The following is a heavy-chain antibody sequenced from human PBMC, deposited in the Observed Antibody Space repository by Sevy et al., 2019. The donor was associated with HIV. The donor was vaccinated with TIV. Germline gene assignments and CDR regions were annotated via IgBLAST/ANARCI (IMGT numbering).Heavy chain of an antibody. CDR1: GFTFGDYC. Sequence: GESLKISCTASGFTFGDYCMSWVRQAPGKELEWVAFLKSDVYGGTVDHAASVRGRFVISRDDSKTIAYLQMNDLKTEDTGVYYCTRWKAAQSIFDYWGQGALVTVSS. D-gene: IGHD6-13*01. CDR3: TRWKAAQSIFDY. V-gene: IGHV3-49*04. J-gene: IGHJ4*02. CDR2: LKSDVYGGTV.